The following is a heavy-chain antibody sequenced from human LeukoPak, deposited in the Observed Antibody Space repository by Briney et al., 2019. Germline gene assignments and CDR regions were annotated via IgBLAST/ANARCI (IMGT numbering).Heavy chain of an antibody. CDR1: GFTFSSYA. V-gene: IGHV3-30-3*01. Sequence: GGSLRLSCAASGFTFSSYAMHWVRQAPGKGLEWVAVISYDGSNKYYADSVKGRFTISRDNSKNTLYLQMNSLRAEDTAVYYCARGPTYYYDSSGYYNYYGMDVWAKGPRSPSP. D-gene: IGHD3-22*01. CDR3: ARGPTYYYDSSGYYNYYGMDV. J-gene: IGHJ6*02. CDR2: ISYDGSNK.